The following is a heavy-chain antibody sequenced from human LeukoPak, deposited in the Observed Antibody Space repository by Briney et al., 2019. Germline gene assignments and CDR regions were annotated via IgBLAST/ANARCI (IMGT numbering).Heavy chain of an antibody. CDR3: ARDYGGNSGAFDF. CDR1: GGSIRSGGYY. D-gene: IGHD4-23*01. J-gene: IGHJ3*01. CDR2: IYYSGST. Sequence: SQTLSLTCTVSGGSIRSGGYYWSWIRQHPGKGLEWIGNIYYSGSTYYNPSLKSRFAISVDTSQNQFSLTLSSVTAADTAVYYCARDYGGNSGAFDFWGQGTMVTVSS. V-gene: IGHV4-31*03.